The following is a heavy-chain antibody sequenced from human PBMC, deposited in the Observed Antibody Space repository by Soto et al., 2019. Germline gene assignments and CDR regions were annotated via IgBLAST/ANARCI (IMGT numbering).Heavy chain of an antibody. D-gene: IGHD3-10*01. CDR1: GYTFSNYD. Sequence: QVQLVLSGAELKKLGASVKVSCKASGYTFSNYDMNWVRQATGQGPEWIGWVNPNNGDTGYAQKFQGRVTLTTDISTTTAYMELTSLRSEDTAIYYCAKVSRKGSAIDFDYWGQGTLITVSS. V-gene: IGHV1-8*01. CDR2: VNPNNGDT. CDR3: AKVSRKGSAIDFDY. J-gene: IGHJ4*02.